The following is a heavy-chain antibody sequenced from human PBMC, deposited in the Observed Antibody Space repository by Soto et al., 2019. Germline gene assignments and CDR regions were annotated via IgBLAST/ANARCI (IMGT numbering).Heavy chain of an antibody. CDR2: IYPGDSDT. D-gene: IGHD2-2*01. CDR1: GYSFTSYW. Sequence: PGESLKISCKGSGYSFTSYWIGWVRQMPGKGLEWMGIIYPGDSDTRYSPSFQGQVTISADKSISTAYLQWSSLKASDTAMYYCARHYCSSTSCYPVYYYYYAMDVWGQGTTVTVSS. V-gene: IGHV5-51*01. CDR3: ARHYCSSTSCYPVYYYYYAMDV. J-gene: IGHJ6*02.